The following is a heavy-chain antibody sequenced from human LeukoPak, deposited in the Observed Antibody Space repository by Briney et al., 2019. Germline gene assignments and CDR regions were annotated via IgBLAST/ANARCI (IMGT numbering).Heavy chain of an antibody. D-gene: IGHD5/OR15-5a*01. Sequence: ASVKVSCKASGYTFTGYHIHWVRQAPGQGLEWLGWISSSSGDTHYAQKFQGRVTVTRDTSIDTAYMELNTLTSDDTAVYYCARDLTGDVSTHFDYWGQGTLVTVSS. CDR3: ARDLTGDVSTHFDY. CDR1: GYTFTGYH. J-gene: IGHJ4*02. V-gene: IGHV1-2*02. CDR2: ISSSSGDT.